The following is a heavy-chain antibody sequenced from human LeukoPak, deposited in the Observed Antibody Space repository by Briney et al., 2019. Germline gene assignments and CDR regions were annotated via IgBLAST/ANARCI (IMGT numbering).Heavy chain of an antibody. J-gene: IGHJ6*02. CDR1: GGTFSSYA. V-gene: IGHV1-69*05. Sequence: ASVKVSCKASGGTFSSYAISWVRQAPGQGLEWMGGIIPIFGTANYAQKLQGRVTMTTDTSTSTAYMELRSLRSDDTAVYYCARDRFSNGWYYYYGMDVWGQGTTVTVSS. CDR3: ARDRFSNGWYYYYGMDV. D-gene: IGHD6-19*01. CDR2: IIPIFGTA.